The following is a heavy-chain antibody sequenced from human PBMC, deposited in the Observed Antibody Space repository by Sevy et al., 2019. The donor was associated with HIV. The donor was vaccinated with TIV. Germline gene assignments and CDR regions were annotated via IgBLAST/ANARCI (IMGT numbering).Heavy chain of an antibody. Sequence: SETPSLTCTVSGGSVSSGSYYWSWIRQPAGKGLEWIGRIYPSGSTNYNSFLESRVTISADTSKNQFSLKLSSVTAADTGVYYCARELPAQARMDYWGQGTLVTVSS. CDR1: GGSVSSGSYY. V-gene: IGHV4-61*02. CDR2: IYPSGST. J-gene: IGHJ4*02. D-gene: IGHD2-2*01. CDR3: ARELPAQARMDY.